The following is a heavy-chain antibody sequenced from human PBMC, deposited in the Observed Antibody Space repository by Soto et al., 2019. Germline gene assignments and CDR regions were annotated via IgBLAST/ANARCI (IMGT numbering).Heavy chain of an antibody. D-gene: IGHD3-22*01. CDR1: GGSISSYY. J-gene: IGHJ5*02. Sequence: SETLSLTCTVSGGSISSYYWSWIRQPPGKGLEWIGYIYYSGSTNYNPSLKSRVTISVDTSKNQFSLKLSSVTAADTAVYYCARDYYDSSGHRFDPWGQGTLVPVYS. CDR2: IYYSGST. V-gene: IGHV4-59*01. CDR3: ARDYYDSSGHRFDP.